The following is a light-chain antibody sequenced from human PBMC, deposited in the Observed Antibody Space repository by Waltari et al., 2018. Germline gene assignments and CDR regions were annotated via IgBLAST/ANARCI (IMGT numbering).Light chain of an antibody. CDR3: MQSIQLPRFT. J-gene: IGKJ3*01. CDR1: QSLLHSDGKTS. V-gene: IGKV2D-29*01. CDR2: EVY. Sequence: IVMTQTPLSLSVTPGQPASIPCKSSQSLLHSDGKTSLYWYLQKPGPPPQPRIYEVYNRFSGVPDRFSGSGSGTDFTLKISRVEAEDVGVYYCMQSIQLPRFTFGPGTKVDIK.